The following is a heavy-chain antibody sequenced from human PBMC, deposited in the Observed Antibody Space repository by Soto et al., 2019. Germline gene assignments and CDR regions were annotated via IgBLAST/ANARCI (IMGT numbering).Heavy chain of an antibody. CDR1: GFTFSTSD. Sequence: GGSLRLSCTASGFTFSTSDMHWVRQAPGQGLEWVAVVSYDERNIYYADSVKGRFTISRDNSKNTLYLQMNSLRAEDTAVYYCAMTRDILTGYYDYYYGMDVWGQGTTVTVSS. CDR2: VSYDERNI. D-gene: IGHD3-9*01. V-gene: IGHV3-30*03. CDR3: AMTRDILTGYYDYYYGMDV. J-gene: IGHJ6*02.